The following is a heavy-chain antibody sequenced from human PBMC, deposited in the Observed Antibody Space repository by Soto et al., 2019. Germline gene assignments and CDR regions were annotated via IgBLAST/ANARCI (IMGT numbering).Heavy chain of an antibody. Sequence: ASVKVSFKASGYTFIGSYMHWVRQAPVQGLEWMGWINPNSGGTNYAQKFQGRVTMTRDTSISTAYMELSRLRSDDAAVYYCAKDSYYDILTGYSRNAFDIWGQGTMVTVSS. CDR1: GYTFIGSY. CDR3: AKDSYYDILTGYSRNAFDI. J-gene: IGHJ3*02. CDR2: INPNSGGT. D-gene: IGHD3-9*01. V-gene: IGHV1-2*02.